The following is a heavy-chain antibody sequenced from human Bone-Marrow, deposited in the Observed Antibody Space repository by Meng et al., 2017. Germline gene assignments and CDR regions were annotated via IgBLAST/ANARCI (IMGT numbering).Heavy chain of an antibody. CDR2: MNPNSGNT. CDR1: GYTFTSYD. J-gene: IGHJ4*02. CDR3: ARGGRGERWLVPPDY. D-gene: IGHD6-19*01. Sequence: ASVKVSCKASGYTFTSYDINWVRQATGQGLEWMGWMNPNSGNTGYAQKFQGRVTMTRDTSTTTVYLELSNLRSEDTAVYYCARGGRGERWLVPPDYWGQGTLVTVSS. V-gene: IGHV1-8*02.